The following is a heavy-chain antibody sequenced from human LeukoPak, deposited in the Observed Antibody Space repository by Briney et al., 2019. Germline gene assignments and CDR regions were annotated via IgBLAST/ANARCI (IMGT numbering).Heavy chain of an antibody. CDR1: GFTFSNYA. D-gene: IGHD5-18*01. J-gene: IGHJ4*02. CDR3: ARLRGNGYSYGYLDY. V-gene: IGHV3-23*01. CDR2: ISGSGDST. Sequence: GGSLRLSCAASGFTFSNYAMRWVRQAPGKGLEWVSGISGSGDSTYYADSVKGRFTISADKSISTAYLQWSSLKASDTAMYYCARLRGNGYSYGYLDYWGQGTLVTVSS.